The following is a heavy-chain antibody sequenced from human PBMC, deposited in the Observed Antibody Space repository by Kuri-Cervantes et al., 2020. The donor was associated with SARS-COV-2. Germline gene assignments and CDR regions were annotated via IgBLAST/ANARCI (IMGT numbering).Heavy chain of an antibody. D-gene: IGHD1-26*01. Sequence: SLKISCAASGFSLSRYTMNWVRQAPGKALEWVSSISGTGSYIYYADSVKGRFTISRDNAKNSLYLQMNSLRAEDTAVYYCARTGGSHSVGAFDIWGQGTMVTVSS. V-gene: IGHV3-21*01. J-gene: IGHJ3*02. CDR2: ISGTGSYI. CDR3: ARTGGSHSVGAFDI. CDR1: GFSLSRYT.